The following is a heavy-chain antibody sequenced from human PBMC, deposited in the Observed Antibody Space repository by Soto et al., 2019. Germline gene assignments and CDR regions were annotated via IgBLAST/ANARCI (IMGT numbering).Heavy chain of an antibody. CDR2: ISGSGGST. CDR3: ARGRTRSSWPYYYYYGIDV. Sequence: GGSLRLSCAASGFTFSSYAMSWVRQAPGKGLEWVSAISGSGGSTYYADSVKGRFTISRDKSKNTLDLQMNSLRAEDTAVYYCARGRTRSSWPYYYYYGIDVWGQGTAVTVSS. J-gene: IGHJ6*02. CDR1: GFTFSSYA. V-gene: IGHV3-23*01. D-gene: IGHD6-13*01.